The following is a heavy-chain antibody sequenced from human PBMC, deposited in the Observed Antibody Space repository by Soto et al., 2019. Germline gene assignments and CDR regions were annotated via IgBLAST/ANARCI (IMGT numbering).Heavy chain of an antibody. D-gene: IGHD6-19*01. J-gene: IGHJ6*02. CDR2: INHSGST. V-gene: IGHV4-34*01. CDR3: ARSRTQWLVSPRGDYYYGMDV. Sequence: SETLSLTCAVYGGSFSGYYWSWIRQPPGKGLEWIGEINHSGSTNYNPSLKSRVTISVDTSKNQFSLKLSSATAADTAVYYCARSRTQWLVSPRGDYYYGMDVWGQGTTVTVSS. CDR1: GGSFSGYY.